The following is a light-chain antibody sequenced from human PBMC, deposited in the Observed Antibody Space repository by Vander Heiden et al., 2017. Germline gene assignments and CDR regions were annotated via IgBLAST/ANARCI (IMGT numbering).Light chain of an antibody. CDR1: QSVISNY. J-gene: IGKJ1*01. CDR2: AAS. CDR3: QQYGSSPRT. Sequence: EIVLTQSPGTLSLSPGERATLSCRASQSVISNYLAWYQQKPGQAPSLLIYAASSRATGIPDRFSGSGSGTDFTLTISRLEPEDFAVYYCQQYGSSPRTFGQGTKVEF. V-gene: IGKV3-20*01.